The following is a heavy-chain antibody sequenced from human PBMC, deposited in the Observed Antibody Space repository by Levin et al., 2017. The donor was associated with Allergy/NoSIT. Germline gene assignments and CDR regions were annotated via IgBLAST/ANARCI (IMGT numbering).Heavy chain of an antibody. J-gene: IGHJ4*02. Sequence: SETLSLTCTVSGASMSSTDYYWGWIRQPTGKGLEWIGSIYNAGGTHYNPSLMSRVTISVDTSKNRFSLQLNSVTAADTARYYCARYIASTYLDLWGQGTLVSVSS. CDR3: ARYIASTYLDL. V-gene: IGHV4-39*01. CDR2: IYNAGGT. CDR1: GASMSSTDYY. D-gene: IGHD1-1*01.